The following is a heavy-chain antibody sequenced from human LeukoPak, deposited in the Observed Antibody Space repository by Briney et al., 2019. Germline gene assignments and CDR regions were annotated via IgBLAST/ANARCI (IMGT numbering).Heavy chain of an antibody. D-gene: IGHD3-9*01. J-gene: IGHJ4*02. Sequence: ASVKVSCKVSGYTLTELSMHWVRQAPGKGLEWMGGFDPEDGETIYAQRFQGRVTMTEDTSTDTAYMELSSLRSEDTAVYYCATGFNILTGAFDYWGQGTLVTVSS. CDR2: FDPEDGET. CDR3: ATGFNILTGAFDY. CDR1: GYTLTELS. V-gene: IGHV1-24*01.